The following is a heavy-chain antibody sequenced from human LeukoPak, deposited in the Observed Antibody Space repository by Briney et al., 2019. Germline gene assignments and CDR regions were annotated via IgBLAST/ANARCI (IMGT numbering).Heavy chain of an antibody. Sequence: ASVKVSCKASGYTFTGYYMHWVRQAPGQGLEWMGWINPNSGGTNYAQKFQGRVTMTRDTSISTAYMELSRLRSDDTAVYYCGRASYDSSGPGVCDYWGQGTLATVSS. J-gene: IGHJ4*02. CDR3: GRASYDSSGPGVCDY. CDR1: GYTFTGYY. CDR2: INPNSGGT. D-gene: IGHD3-22*01. V-gene: IGHV1-2*02.